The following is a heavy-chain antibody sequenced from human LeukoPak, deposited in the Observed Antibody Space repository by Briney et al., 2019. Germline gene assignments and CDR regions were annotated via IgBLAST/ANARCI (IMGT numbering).Heavy chain of an antibody. Sequence: ASVKVSCKVSGYTLTELSMHWVRQAPGEGLEWMGGFDPEDGETIYAQKFQGRVTMTEDTSTDTAYVELRSLRSDDTAVYYCARDHYYGSGSFEIWGQGTLVTVSS. D-gene: IGHD3-10*01. CDR1: GYTLTELS. J-gene: IGHJ4*02. V-gene: IGHV1-24*01. CDR3: ARDHYYGSGSFEI. CDR2: FDPEDGET.